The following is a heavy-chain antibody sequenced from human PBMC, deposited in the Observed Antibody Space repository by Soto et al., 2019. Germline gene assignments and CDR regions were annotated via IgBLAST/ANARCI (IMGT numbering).Heavy chain of an antibody. V-gene: IGHV3-9*01. CDR2: ISWNSGSI. Sequence: EVQLVESGGGLVQPGRSLRLSCAASGFTFDDYAMHWVRQAPGKGLEWVSGISWNSGSIGYADSVKGRFTISRDNAKNSLYLQMNSLRAEDTALYYCAKASHDSSAFDYWGQGTLVTVSS. D-gene: IGHD3-22*01. J-gene: IGHJ4*02. CDR3: AKASHDSSAFDY. CDR1: GFTFDDYA.